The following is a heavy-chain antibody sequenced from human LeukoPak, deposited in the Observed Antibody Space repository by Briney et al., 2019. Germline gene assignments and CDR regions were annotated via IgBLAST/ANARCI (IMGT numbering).Heavy chain of an antibody. J-gene: IGHJ4*02. D-gene: IGHD6-19*01. CDR2: ISSNGGST. CDR3: ARVRLSGLYNDY. V-gene: IGHV3-64*01. CDR1: GFTFSSYA. Sequence: GGSLRLSCAASGFTFSSYAMHWVRQAPGKGLEYVSAISSNGGSTYYANSVKGRFTISRDNSKNTLYLQMGSLRAEDMAVYYCARVRLSGLYNDYWGQGTLVTVSS.